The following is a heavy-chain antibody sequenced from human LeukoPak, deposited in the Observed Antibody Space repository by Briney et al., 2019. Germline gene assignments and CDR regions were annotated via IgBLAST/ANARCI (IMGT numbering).Heavy chain of an antibody. Sequence: SETLSLTCTVSGGSISSSSYYWGWIRQPPGKGLEWNGRIYYSGSTYYNPSLKGRVTISVDTAKNQLSLKLSSVTAADTAVYYCARLPRSTMVRGVYYYYDYLDVWGKGTTVTVSS. V-gene: IGHV4-39*01. CDR3: ARLPRSTMVRGVYYYYDYLDV. CDR1: GGSISSSSYY. D-gene: IGHD3-10*01. J-gene: IGHJ6*03. CDR2: IYYSGST.